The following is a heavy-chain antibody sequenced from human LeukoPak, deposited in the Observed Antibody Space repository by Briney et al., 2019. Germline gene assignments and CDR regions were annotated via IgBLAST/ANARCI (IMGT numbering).Heavy chain of an antibody. V-gene: IGHV5-51*01. D-gene: IGHD3-22*01. J-gene: IGHJ5*02. CDR1: GTFFTNYL. CDR3: VRLHYDSNGYPDP. CDR2: IYTRDSAT. Sequence: GAALKICKNSAGTFFTNYLRGWARQMPGRGLWWMGIIYTRDSATRYTPSFEGPVNISIDKSINTAYLQWSSLQASDTAMYYCVRLHYDSNGYPDPWGQGTLVTVSS.